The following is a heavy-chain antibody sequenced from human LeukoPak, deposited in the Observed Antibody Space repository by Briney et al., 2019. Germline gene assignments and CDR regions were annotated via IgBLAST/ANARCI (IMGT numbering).Heavy chain of an antibody. J-gene: IGHJ4*02. CDR2: IYYSGST. Sequence: SETLSLTCTVSGGSISSYYWSWIRQFPGKGLEWIGCIYYSGSTNYNPSLKSRVTISVDTSKNQFSLKLTSVTAADSAVYYCARAYFTLGYYFDYWGQGTLVTVSS. CDR1: GGSISSYY. D-gene: IGHD7-27*01. V-gene: IGHV4-59*12. CDR3: ARAYFTLGYYFDY.